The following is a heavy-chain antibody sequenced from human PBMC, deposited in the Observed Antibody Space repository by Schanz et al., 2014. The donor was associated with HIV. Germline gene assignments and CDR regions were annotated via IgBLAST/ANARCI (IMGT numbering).Heavy chain of an antibody. CDR2: IYYTGST. Sequence: QVQLQESGPGLLKPSETLSLTCTVSGDSISTYYWSWIRQPPGRGLEWIGYIYYTGSTNYNPSLKSRVTISVDTSKNQFSLKLSSVTAADTAVYYCASSQGAARAFDYWGQGTLVTVSS. V-gene: IGHV4-59*01. D-gene: IGHD6-6*01. CDR1: GDSISTYY. J-gene: IGHJ4*02. CDR3: ASSQGAARAFDY.